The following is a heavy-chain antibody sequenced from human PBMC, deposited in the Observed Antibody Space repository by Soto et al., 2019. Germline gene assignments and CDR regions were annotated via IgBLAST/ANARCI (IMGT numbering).Heavy chain of an antibody. Sequence: EVQLLESGGGLVQPGGSLRLSCVASRFTFSSYAMTWVRRAPGKGLEWVSTISGSGGRTYYADSVKGRFTISRDNSKNTLYLQMNSLRAEDTAVYYCAKESQLLSYFDYWGQGTLATVSS. V-gene: IGHV3-23*01. CDR2: ISGSGGRT. J-gene: IGHJ4*02. CDR1: RFTFSSYA. CDR3: AKESQLLSYFDY. D-gene: IGHD3-10*01.